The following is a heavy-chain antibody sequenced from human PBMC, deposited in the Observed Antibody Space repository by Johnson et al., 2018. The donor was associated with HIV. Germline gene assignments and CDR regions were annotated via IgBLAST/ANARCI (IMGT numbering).Heavy chain of an antibody. V-gene: IGHV3-9*01. D-gene: IGHD3-22*01. CDR1: GFSFDDYA. Sequence: VQLVESGGGLVQPGRSLRLSCAASGFSFDDYAMHCVRQAPGKGLEWISGISWNSGSIGYADSVKGRFTISRDNAKNSLYLQMNSLRAEDTALYYCAKDMVAYYDSTGDAFDMWGQGTMVTVSS. CDR2: ISWNSGSI. CDR3: AKDMVAYYDSTGDAFDM. J-gene: IGHJ3*02.